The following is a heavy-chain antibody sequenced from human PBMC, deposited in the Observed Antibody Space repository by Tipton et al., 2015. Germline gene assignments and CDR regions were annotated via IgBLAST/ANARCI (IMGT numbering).Heavy chain of an antibody. CDR2: IRTGGDT. V-gene: IGHV3-13*01. J-gene: IGHJ6*02. Sequence: SLRLSCAASGFTFSSNDIHGVRQGTGKGLEWVSTIRTGGDTYYSDSVKGRFTVSRENAQNSLYLQMNSLRDEDTAVYYCARNSAYYFAMDVWGQGTTVTVSS. D-gene: IGHD1-26*01. CDR3: ARNSAYYFAMDV. CDR1: GFTFSSND.